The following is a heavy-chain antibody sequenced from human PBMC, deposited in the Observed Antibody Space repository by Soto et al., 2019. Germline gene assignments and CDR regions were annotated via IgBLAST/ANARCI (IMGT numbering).Heavy chain of an antibody. J-gene: IGHJ3*02. Sequence: SETLSLTCAVYGGSFSGYYWSWIRQPPGKGLEWIGEINHSGSTNYNPSLKSRVTISVDTSKNQFSLKLSSVTAADTAVYYCVSSTLAVAGLMDAFDIWGQGTMVTVSS. CDR3: VSSTLAVAGLMDAFDI. CDR2: INHSGST. CDR1: GGSFSGYY. V-gene: IGHV4-34*01. D-gene: IGHD6-19*01.